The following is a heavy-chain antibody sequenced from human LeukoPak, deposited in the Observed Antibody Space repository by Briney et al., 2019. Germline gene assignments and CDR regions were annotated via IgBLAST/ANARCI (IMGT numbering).Heavy chain of an antibody. D-gene: IGHD3-10*02. Sequence: GGSLRLSCAASGFTFSSYEMNWVRQAPGKGLEWVSYINSSGSTIYYADSVKGRSTISRDNAKNSLHLQMNSLRAEDTAVYYCAELGITMIGGVWGKGTTVTISS. CDR3: AELGITMIGGV. V-gene: IGHV3-48*03. CDR1: GFTFSSYE. J-gene: IGHJ6*04. CDR2: INSSGSTI.